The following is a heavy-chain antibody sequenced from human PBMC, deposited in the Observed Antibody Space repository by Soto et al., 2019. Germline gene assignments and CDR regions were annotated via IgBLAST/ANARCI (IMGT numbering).Heavy chain of an antibody. CDR2: IIPIFGTA. CDR3: ARDLGYYDSSGYRPFDY. J-gene: IGHJ4*02. Sequence: GASVKVSCKASGGTFSSYAISWVRQAPGQGLEWMGGIIPIFGTANYAQKFQGRVTITADESTSTAYMELSSLRSEDTAVCYCARDLGYYDSSGYRPFDYWGQGTLVTVSS. V-gene: IGHV1-69*13. D-gene: IGHD3-22*01. CDR1: GGTFSSYA.